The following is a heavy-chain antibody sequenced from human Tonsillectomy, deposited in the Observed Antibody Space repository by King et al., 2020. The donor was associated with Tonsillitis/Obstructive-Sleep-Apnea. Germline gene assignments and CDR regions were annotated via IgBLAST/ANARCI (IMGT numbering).Heavy chain of an antibody. Sequence: VQLQESGPGLVKPSETLSLTCTVSGGSISSYYWSWLRQPPGKGLEWIGYIYFSGSTTYNPSLTSRVTISVETSRRQYSLRLTSVTAADTAIYYCARLGRGSRWYEDYWGQGTLVTVSS. CDR1: GGSISSYY. CDR2: IYFSGST. D-gene: IGHD6-19*01. J-gene: IGHJ4*02. CDR3: ARLGRGSRWYEDY. V-gene: IGHV4-59*01.